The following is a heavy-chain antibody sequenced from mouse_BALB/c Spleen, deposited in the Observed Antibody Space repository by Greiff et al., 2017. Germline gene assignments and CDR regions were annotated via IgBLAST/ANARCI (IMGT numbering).Heavy chain of an antibody. CDR1: GFSLTSYG. Sequence: VHLVESGPGLVAPSQSLSITCTVSGFSLTSYGVSWVRQPPGKGLEWLGVIWGDGSTNYHSALISRLSISKDNSKSQVFLKLNSLQTDDTATYYCAKGRKSTMITTDYYAMDYWGQGTSVTVSS. CDR3: AKGRKSTMITTDYYAMDY. CDR2: IWGDGST. J-gene: IGHJ4*01. D-gene: IGHD2-4*01. V-gene: IGHV2-3*01.